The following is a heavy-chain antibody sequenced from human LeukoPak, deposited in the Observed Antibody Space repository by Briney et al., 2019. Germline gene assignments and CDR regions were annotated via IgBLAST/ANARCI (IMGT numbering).Heavy chain of an antibody. CDR3: ARVSEWELLNYFDY. CDR2: IKQDGSEK. CDR1: GFTFSSYW. D-gene: IGHD1-26*01. J-gene: IGHJ4*02. V-gene: IGHV3-7*04. Sequence: GGSLRLSCAASGFTFSSYWMSWVSQASVKGLEWVANIKQDGSEKYYVDSVKGRFTISRDNAKNSLYLQMNSLRAEDTAVYYCARVSEWELLNYFDYWGQGTLVTVSS.